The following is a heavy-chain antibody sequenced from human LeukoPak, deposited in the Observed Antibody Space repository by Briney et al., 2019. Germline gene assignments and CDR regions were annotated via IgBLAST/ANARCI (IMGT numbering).Heavy chain of an antibody. Sequence: GASVKVSCKASGGTFSSYAISWVRQAPGQGLEWMGGIIPIFGTANYAQKFQGGVTITADKSTSTAYMELSSLRSEDTAVYYCAITRYYDSSGYYYEGYYFDYWGQGTLVTVSS. CDR2: IIPIFGTA. J-gene: IGHJ4*02. CDR1: GGTFSSYA. V-gene: IGHV1-69*06. D-gene: IGHD3-22*01. CDR3: AITRYYDSSGYYYEGYYFDY.